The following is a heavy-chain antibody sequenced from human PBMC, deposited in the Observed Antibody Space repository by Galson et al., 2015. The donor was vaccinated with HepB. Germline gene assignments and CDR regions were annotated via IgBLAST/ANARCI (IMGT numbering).Heavy chain of an antibody. Sequence: LSLTCTVSGGSVSGDNCFCGWLRQPAEGRVGWIGTIFYTGITYYDPSLKSRVTVSLDTSKNQFSLKVNSVTAADTAVYYCATWGWGNDYWGRGTLVTVSS. CDR1: GGSVSGDNCF. CDR3: ATWGWGNDY. J-gene: IGHJ4*02. V-gene: IGHV4-39*07. CDR2: IFYTGIT. D-gene: IGHD3-16*01.